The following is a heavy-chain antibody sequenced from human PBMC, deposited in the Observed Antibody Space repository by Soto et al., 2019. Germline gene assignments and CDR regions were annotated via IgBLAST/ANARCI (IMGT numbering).Heavy chain of an antibody. CDR2: IIPIFGTV. J-gene: IGHJ6*02. CDR1: GGTFRTYA. Sequence: QVQLLQSGAEVKKPGSSVRVSCEASGGTFRTYAISWVRQAPGQGLEWMGEIIPIFGTVNYAQRFQGRVTTTAEESTTTGYIDLRSLRSEDTAVYYCAKGAVAGTPTSYYYYGMDVWGQGTTVTVSS. CDR3: AKGAVAGTPTSYYYYGMDV. D-gene: IGHD6-19*01. V-gene: IGHV1-69*12.